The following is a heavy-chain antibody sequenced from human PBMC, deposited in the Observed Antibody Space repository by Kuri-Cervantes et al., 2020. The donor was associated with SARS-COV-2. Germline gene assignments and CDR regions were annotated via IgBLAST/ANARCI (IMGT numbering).Heavy chain of an antibody. CDR3: ARGGGVCSGGSCSPLFDY. V-gene: IGHV4-34*01. D-gene: IGHD2-15*01. Sequence: SETLSLTCAVYGGSFSGYYWSWIRQPPGKGLEWIGEINHSGSTNYNPSLKSRVTISVDTSKNQFSLKLSSVTAADTAVYYCARGGGVCSGGSCSPLFDYWGQGTLVTVSS. CDR1: GGSFSGYY. CDR2: INHSGST. J-gene: IGHJ4*02.